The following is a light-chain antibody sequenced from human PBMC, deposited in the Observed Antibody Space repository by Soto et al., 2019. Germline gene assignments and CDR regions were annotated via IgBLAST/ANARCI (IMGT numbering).Light chain of an antibody. CDR2: GAS. CDR3: QQYTNWPRT. Sequence: EIVMTQSPATLSESPGERATLSCRASQSVGINLAWYQQKSGQAPRLLIYGASTRATDLPVRFSGSGSGTEFTLTISSLQSEDFAVYYCQQYTNWPRTFGQGTKVEIK. V-gene: IGKV3-15*01. CDR1: QSVGIN. J-gene: IGKJ1*01.